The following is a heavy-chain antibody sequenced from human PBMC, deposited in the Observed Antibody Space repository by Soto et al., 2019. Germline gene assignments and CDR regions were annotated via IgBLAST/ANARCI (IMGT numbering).Heavy chain of an antibody. CDR2: SYSTGGT. CDR3: ARDREPDGSWTFDS. CDR1: GFTLGKYT. D-gene: IGHD3-22*01. V-gene: IGHV3-23*01. J-gene: IGHJ4*02. Sequence: EVFLLESGGDVVQPGGSLRLSCAASGFTLGKYTMGWVRQAPGKGLEWVAESYSTGGTEYADAVKGRFTISRDNSKNTLFLQMNSLGVEDTALYYCARDREPDGSWTFDSWGQGTLVTVAS.